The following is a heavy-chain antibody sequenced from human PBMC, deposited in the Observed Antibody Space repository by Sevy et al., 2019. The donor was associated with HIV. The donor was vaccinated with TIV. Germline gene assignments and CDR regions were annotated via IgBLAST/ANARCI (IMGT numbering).Heavy chain of an antibody. D-gene: IGHD2-2*01. V-gene: IGHV3-74*01. CDR2: VNTDGSKT. Sequence: GGSLRLSCAASGFTFSNWWIHWVRRAPGKGLVWVSRVNTDGSKTNYADSVQGRFTISRDNTKNTLYLQMNSLRGEDTAVYYCARGGCSATSCLDYWGQGALVTVSS. CDR3: ARGGCSATSCLDY. CDR1: GFTFSNWW. J-gene: IGHJ4*02.